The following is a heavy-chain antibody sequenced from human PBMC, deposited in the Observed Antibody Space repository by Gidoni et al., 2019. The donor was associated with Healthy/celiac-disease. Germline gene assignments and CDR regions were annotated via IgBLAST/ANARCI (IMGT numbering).Heavy chain of an antibody. Sequence: QLQLQESGPGLVTPSETLSLTCAVSGGSISSSSYYWGWIRQTPGKGLACIGSIYYSRSTYYNPSLKSRGTISVDTSKIQFSLKLSAVTAADTAVYYCARCYCTNGVCHGRWFDPWGQGTLVTVSS. D-gene: IGHD2-8*01. CDR3: ARCYCTNGVCHGRWFDP. V-gene: IGHV4-39*01. CDR2: IYYSRST. CDR1: GGSISSSSYY. J-gene: IGHJ5*02.